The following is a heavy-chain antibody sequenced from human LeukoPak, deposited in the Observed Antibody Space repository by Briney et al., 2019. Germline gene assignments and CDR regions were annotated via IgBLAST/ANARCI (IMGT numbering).Heavy chain of an antibody. J-gene: IGHJ5*02. CDR1: GYTFTSYG. CDR2: SSAYNGNT. V-gene: IGHV1-18*01. CDR3: ARAVGNSPPRWFDP. Sequence: ASVKVSCKASGYTFTSYGISWVRQAPGQGREWMGWSSAYNGNTNYAQKLQSRVTMTTDTSTSTAYMELRSLRSDDTAVYYCARAVGNSPPRWFDPWGQGTLVTVSS. D-gene: IGHD2-15*01.